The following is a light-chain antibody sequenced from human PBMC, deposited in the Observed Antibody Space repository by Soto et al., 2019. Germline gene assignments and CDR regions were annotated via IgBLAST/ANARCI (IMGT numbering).Light chain of an antibody. CDR2: GAS. Sequence: EIVLPPSPGTLSLSPVERAALSCRASQSVRSSYVAWYKHKPGQAPRLLIYGASSRATGIPDRFSGSGSGTDFTLTISRLEPEECALYVGQQYGSSPWTFGQGTKVDIK. V-gene: IGKV3-20*01. CDR3: QQYGSSPWT. J-gene: IGKJ1*01. CDR1: QSVRSSY.